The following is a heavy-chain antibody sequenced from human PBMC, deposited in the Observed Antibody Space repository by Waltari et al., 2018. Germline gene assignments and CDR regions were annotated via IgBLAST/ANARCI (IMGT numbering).Heavy chain of an antibody. V-gene: IGHV4-39*07. CDR3: ARQGVGATRIFDP. Sequence: QLQLQESGPGLVKPSATLSLTCTVSGGSIRCTSYYWGWLRQSPGKGLEWIGSIYYSGSTYYNPSLKSRVTISVDTSKNQFSLKLSSVTAADTAVYYCARQGVGATRIFDPWGQGTLVTVSS. CDR1: GGSIRCTSYY. D-gene: IGHD1-26*01. J-gene: IGHJ5*02. CDR2: IYYSGST.